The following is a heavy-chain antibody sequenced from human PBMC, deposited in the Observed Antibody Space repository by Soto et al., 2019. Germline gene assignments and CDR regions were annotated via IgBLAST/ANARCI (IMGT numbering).Heavy chain of an antibody. Sequence: EVQLVESGGDLVQPGGSLRLSCAASGFTFSGYSMNWVRQSPGKGLEWVAYITSRSSRIHYRDSVRGRFTISRDNDKSALFLQMNSLRDEDTAVYYCARDPHSLDYWGPGTLVTVSS. V-gene: IGHV3-48*02. D-gene: IGHD6-13*01. CDR2: ITSRSSRI. CDR3: ARDPHSLDY. CDR1: GFTFSGYS. J-gene: IGHJ4*02.